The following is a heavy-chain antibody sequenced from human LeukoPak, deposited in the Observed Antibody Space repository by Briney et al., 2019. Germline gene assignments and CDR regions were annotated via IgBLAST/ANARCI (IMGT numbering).Heavy chain of an antibody. CDR1: GFTFSSYG. CDR2: ISGSGGST. CDR3: AKHPSPWHSGYDFSGRAYFDY. D-gene: IGHD5-12*01. J-gene: IGHJ4*02. V-gene: IGHV3-23*01. Sequence: AGGSLRLSCAASGFTFSSYGMSWVRQAPGKGLEWVSAISGSGGSTYYADSVKGRFTISRGNSKNTLYLQMNSLRAEDTAVYYCAKHPSPWHSGYDFSGRAYFDYWGQGTLVTVSS.